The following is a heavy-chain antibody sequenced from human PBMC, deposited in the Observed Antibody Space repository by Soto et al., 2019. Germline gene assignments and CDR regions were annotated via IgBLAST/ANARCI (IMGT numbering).Heavy chain of an antibody. V-gene: IGHV3-30*03. D-gene: IGHD2-2*02. CDR2: ISYDGSDK. J-gene: IGHJ5*02. Sequence: PGGSLRLSFAASGFTFNTFGMPWVRQAPGKGLEWVAVISYDGSDKYYSDSVRGRFTISRDNSMNTLYLQMNSLRAEDTAVYYCARSWGLYCSSSRCYSPWFDPWGRGTLVTVS. CDR1: GFTFNTFG. CDR3: ARSWGLYCSSSRCYSPWFDP.